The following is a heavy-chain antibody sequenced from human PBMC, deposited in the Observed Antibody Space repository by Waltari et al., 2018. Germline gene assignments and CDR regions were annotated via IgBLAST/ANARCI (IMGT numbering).Heavy chain of an antibody. CDR2: MSGSGDRT. V-gene: IGHV3-23*01. D-gene: IGHD4-17*01. Sequence: EVQLLESGGGLVQPGGSLRLSCAASGYTFSSYAMTWVRQAPGKGLGGVSAMSGSGDRTDYADSAKGRFTISRDNSKNTLNLQMNSLRGEDTAIYYCAKGVNTMTTGGDYWSQGTLVTVSS. CDR3: AKGVNTMTTGGDY. CDR1: GYTFSSYA. J-gene: IGHJ4*02.